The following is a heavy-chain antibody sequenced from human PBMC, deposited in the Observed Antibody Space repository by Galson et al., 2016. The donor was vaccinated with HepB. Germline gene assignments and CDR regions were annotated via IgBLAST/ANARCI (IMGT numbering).Heavy chain of an antibody. CDR1: GFTFSSYG. CDR2: ISYDGSNK. J-gene: IGHJ4*02. CDR3: AKPFLSSGLYYFDY. V-gene: IGHV3-30*18. Sequence: SLRLSCAASGFTFSSYGMHWVRQAPGKGLEWVAVISYDGSNKYYADSVKGRFTISRDNSKNTLYLQMNSLRAEDTAVYYCAKPFLSSGLYYFDYWGRGTLVTVSS. D-gene: IGHD6-19*01.